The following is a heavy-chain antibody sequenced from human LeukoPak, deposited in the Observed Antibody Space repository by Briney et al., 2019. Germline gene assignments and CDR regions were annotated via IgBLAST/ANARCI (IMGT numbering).Heavy chain of an antibody. CDR2: IWYDGSKK. Sequence: GGSLRLPCEASGFNFRSYGMCWVRQAPGKGLECVAIIWYDGSKKFYADSVKGRFTVSRDNTNNTVYLQMNSLRGDDTAVYYCAREARNYGWFDPWGQGTLVTVSS. CDR3: AREARNYGWFDP. CDR1: GFNFRSYG. D-gene: IGHD1-7*01. V-gene: IGHV3-33*01. J-gene: IGHJ5*02.